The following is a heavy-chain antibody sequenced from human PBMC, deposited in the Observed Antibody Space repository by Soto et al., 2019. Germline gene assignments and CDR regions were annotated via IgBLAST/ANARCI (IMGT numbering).Heavy chain of an antibody. D-gene: IGHD5-18*01. CDR3: ATLTAMVPHYYMDV. CDR2: FDPEDGET. J-gene: IGHJ6*03. V-gene: IGHV1-24*01. Sequence: VKVSCKVSGYTLTELSMHWVRQAPGKGLEWMGGFDPEDGETIYAQKFQGRVTMTEDTSTDTAYMELSSLRSEDTAVYYCATLTAMVPHYYMDVWGKGTTVTVSS. CDR1: GYTLTELS.